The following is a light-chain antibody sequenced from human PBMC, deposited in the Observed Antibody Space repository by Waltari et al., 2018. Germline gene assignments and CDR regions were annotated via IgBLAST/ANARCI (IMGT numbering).Light chain of an antibody. Sequence: EIVMTQSPATLSVSPGERATLSCRASQSVSDNLAWYQHKPGQAPRLLIYGASTRGTGIPGRFRGSWSGTEFTLTISSLQSEDFALYYCQQYNHWPPSTFGQGTKVELK. J-gene: IGKJ1*01. V-gene: IGKV3-15*01. CDR2: GAS. CDR1: QSVSDN. CDR3: QQYNHWPPST.